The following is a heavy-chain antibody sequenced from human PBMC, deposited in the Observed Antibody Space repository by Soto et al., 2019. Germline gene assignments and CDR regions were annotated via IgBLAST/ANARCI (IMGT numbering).Heavy chain of an antibody. CDR2: ISGSGSGT. V-gene: IGHV3-23*01. CDR3: AKDIQGSGTNVIYDS. Sequence: EVQLLESGGSLVQPGGSLRLSCAASGFSFSTYAMGWVRQAPGKGMEWVSAISGSGSGTYYADPVKGRFTISRDNSKDTLYLQMNSLRAGDTAVYYCAKDIQGSGTNVIYDSWGQGSLVTVSS. J-gene: IGHJ4*02. CDR1: GFSFSTYA. D-gene: IGHD2-8*01.